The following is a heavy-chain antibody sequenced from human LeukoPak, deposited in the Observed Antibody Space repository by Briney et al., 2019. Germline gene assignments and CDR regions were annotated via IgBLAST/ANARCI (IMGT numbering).Heavy chain of an antibody. CDR1: GFTVRSNY. CDR2: IYSGGST. CDR3: ARDSSGHLDNWFDP. D-gene: IGHD3-22*01. J-gene: IGHJ5*02. V-gene: IGHV3-66*02. Sequence: GGSLRLSCAASGFTVRSNYMSWVRQAPGKGLEWVSVIYSGGSTYSADSVKGRFTISRDNSKNTLYLQMNSLRVEDTAVYYCARDSSGHLDNWFDPWGQGTLVTVSS.